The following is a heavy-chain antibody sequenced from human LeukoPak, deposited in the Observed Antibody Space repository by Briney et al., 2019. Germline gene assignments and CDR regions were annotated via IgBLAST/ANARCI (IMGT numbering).Heavy chain of an antibody. CDR3: ARHLRPWWLPRLDY. CDR2: IYYSGST. D-gene: IGHD5-12*01. CDR1: GGSTSSSSYY. Sequence: SETLSLTCTVSGGSTSSSSYYWGWIRQPPGKGLEWIGSIYYSGSTYYNPSLKSRVTISVDTSKNQFSLKLSSVTAADTAVYYCARHLRPWWLPRLDYWGQGTLVTVSS. J-gene: IGHJ4*02. V-gene: IGHV4-39*01.